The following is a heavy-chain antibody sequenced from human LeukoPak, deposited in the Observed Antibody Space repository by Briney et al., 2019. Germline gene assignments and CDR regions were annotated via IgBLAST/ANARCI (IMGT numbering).Heavy chain of an antibody. V-gene: IGHV4-61*01. CDR3: AREPYYDSGGHIDH. CDR1: GGSVSSDRFH. D-gene: IGHD3-22*01. J-gene: IGHJ4*02. Sequence: SETLSLTCTVSGGSVSSDRFHWSWIRQPPGKGLEWVGCVHYSGSTYFNPSLKSRVTISLDTSRNQFSLKLNSVTAVDTAVYYCAREPYYDSGGHIDHWGQGTLVTVSS. CDR2: VHYSGST.